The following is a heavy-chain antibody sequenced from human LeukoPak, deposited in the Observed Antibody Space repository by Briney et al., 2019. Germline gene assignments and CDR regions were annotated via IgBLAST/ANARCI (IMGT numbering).Heavy chain of an antibody. CDR1: GFTFSRYW. Sequence: GGSLRLSCAASGFTFSRYWMSWVRQAPGKGLEWVANIKQDGNEKYYVDSVKGRFTISRDNAKNSVYLQMNSLRAEDTAVYYCASGITMIRGVPYWGQGTLVTVSS. CDR2: IKQDGNEK. V-gene: IGHV3-7*01. D-gene: IGHD3-10*01. J-gene: IGHJ4*02. CDR3: ASGITMIRGVPY.